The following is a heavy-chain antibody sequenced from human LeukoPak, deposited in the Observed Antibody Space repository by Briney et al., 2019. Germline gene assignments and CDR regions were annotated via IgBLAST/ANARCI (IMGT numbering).Heavy chain of an antibody. CDR2: ISGIGGST. J-gene: IGHJ4*02. CDR1: GFILSSYA. D-gene: IGHD4-17*01. CDR3: AKKHSYGFYDY. V-gene: IGHV3-23*01. Sequence: GRSLRLSSAASGFILSSYAMRWVRQAPGRGLEWVSAISGIGGSTYYADSVKGRFTISRDNSKNTLYLQMNSLRSEDTAVYYCAKKHSYGFYDYWGQGTLVTVSS.